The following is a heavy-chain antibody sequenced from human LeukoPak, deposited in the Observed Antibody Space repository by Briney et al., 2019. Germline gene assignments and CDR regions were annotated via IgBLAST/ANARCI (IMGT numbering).Heavy chain of an antibody. CDR2: ISGSGGGT. CDR3: AKAFSAYENWPPNWFDP. CDR1: GFTFSTFA. J-gene: IGHJ5*02. V-gene: IGHV3-23*01. D-gene: IGHD5-12*01. Sequence: GGSLRLSCAASGFTFSTFAMSWVRQAPGKGLEWVSAISGSGGGTYYADSVKGRLTISRDNSKNTLYLQMSSLRAEDTAAYYCAKAFSAYENWPPNWFDPWGQGTLVTVSS.